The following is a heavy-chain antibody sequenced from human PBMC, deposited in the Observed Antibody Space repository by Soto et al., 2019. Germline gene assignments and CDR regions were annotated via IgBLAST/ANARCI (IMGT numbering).Heavy chain of an antibody. CDR2: INAGNGNT. J-gene: IGHJ4*02. D-gene: IGHD5-18*01. CDR3: ARVAKYSYGLDFDY. CDR1: GYTFTSYA. V-gene: IGHV1-3*01. Sequence: GASVKVSCXASGYTFTSYAMHWVRQAPGQRLEWMGWINAGNGNTKYSQKFQGRVTITRDTSASTAYMELSSLRSEDTAVYYCARVAKYSYGLDFDYWGQGTLVTVSS.